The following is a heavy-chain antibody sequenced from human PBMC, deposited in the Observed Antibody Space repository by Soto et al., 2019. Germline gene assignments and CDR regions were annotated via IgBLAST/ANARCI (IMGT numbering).Heavy chain of an antibody. J-gene: IGHJ5*02. CDR3: ARYIAVSSGWFDP. CDR1: GGTFSSFP. D-gene: IGHD6-19*01. CDR2: IVPVFGTT. V-gene: IGHV1-69*01. Sequence: QVRLVQSGSEVRKPGSSVKVSCKASGGTFSSFPISWVRQAPGQGLEWMGGIVPVFGTTIYAQKLEGRVTITADESTNTAFMELSGLRSEDTAIYYCARYIAVSSGWFDPWGQGTLVIVSS.